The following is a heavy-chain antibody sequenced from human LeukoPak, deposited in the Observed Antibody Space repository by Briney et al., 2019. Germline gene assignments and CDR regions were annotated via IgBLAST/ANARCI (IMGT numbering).Heavy chain of an antibody. V-gene: IGHV3-53*01. CDR1: GFTVSSTY. CDR2: TYSNGNT. J-gene: IGHJ3*02. CDR3: ARKNHLFNAAFDI. D-gene: IGHD1-14*01. Sequence: GGSLRLSCAASGFTVSSTYMSWVRQAPGKGLEWVSITYSNGNTNYADSVKGRFTISRDNSRDTLSLQMDSLRAGDTAVYYCARKNHLFNAAFDIWGQGTVVTVSS.